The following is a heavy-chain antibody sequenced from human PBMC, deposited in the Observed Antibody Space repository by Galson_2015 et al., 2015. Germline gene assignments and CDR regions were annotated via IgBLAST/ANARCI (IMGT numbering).Heavy chain of an antibody. CDR1: GFTFGDYA. D-gene: IGHD6-13*01. J-gene: IGHJ4*02. Sequence: SLRLSCAASGFTFGDYAMSWFRQALGKGLEWVGFIRSKAYGGTTEYAASVKGRFTISRDDSKSIAYLQMNSLKTEDTAVYYCTASSSSWYFGYWGQGTLVTVSS. CDR2: IRSKAYGGTT. V-gene: IGHV3-49*03. CDR3: TASSSSWYFGY.